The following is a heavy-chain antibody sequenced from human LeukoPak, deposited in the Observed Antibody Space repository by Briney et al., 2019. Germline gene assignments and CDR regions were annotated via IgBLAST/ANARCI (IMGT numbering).Heavy chain of an antibody. CDR2: IYSGGST. CDR3: ARDQAAILPYYGMDV. Sequence: GGSLRLSCAASGFTVSSNYMSWVRQAPGKGLEWVSVIYSGGSTYYADSVEGRFTISRDNSKNTLYLQMNSLRAEDTAVYYCARDQAAILPYYGMDVWGQGTTVTVSS. V-gene: IGHV3-66*01. CDR1: GFTVSSNY. D-gene: IGHD6-13*01. J-gene: IGHJ6*02.